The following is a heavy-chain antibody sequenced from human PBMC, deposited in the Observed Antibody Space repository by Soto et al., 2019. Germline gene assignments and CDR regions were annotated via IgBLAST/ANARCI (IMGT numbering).Heavy chain of an antibody. D-gene: IGHD2-2*01. V-gene: IGHV1-69*02. CDR1: GGTFSSYT. Sequence: QVQLVQSGAEVKKPGSSVKVSCKASGGTFSSYTISWVRQAPGQGLEWMGRIIPILGIANYAQKFQGRVTITADKSTSTAYMELSSLRSEDTAVYSGAENQAKGGGYFQHWGQGTLVTVSS. J-gene: IGHJ1*01. CDR2: IIPILGIA. CDR3: AENQAKGGGYFQH.